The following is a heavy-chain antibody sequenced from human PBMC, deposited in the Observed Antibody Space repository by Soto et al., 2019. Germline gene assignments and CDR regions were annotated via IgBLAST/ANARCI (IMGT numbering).Heavy chain of an antibody. Sequence: PSETLSFTCTVSGGSISSGSYHWSWIRQHPGKGLERIGHIYYSGSSYYNPSLKSRATISIDTPKDQFSLRLGSVTAAGTAVSSCGRVEGSNYYLRYDCWGRGTLFSVSS. J-gene: IGHJ4*02. CDR2: IYYSGSS. V-gene: IGHV4-31*03. D-gene: IGHD4-4*01. CDR1: GGSISSGSYH. CDR3: GRVEGSNYYLRYDC.